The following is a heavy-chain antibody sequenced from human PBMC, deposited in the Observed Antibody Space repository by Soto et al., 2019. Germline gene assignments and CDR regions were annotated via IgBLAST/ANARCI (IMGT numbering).Heavy chain of an antibody. CDR1: GDSVSSNSVA. Sequence: SQTLSLTCVISGDSVSSNSVAWNWIRQSPSRGLEWLGRTYYRSKWYYEYAVSLKSRITINPDTSKNQFSLQLGSVTPDDTAVYYCATWSFDYWGQGTLVT. J-gene: IGHJ4*02. V-gene: IGHV6-1*01. D-gene: IGHD3-3*01. CDR2: TYYRSKWYY. CDR3: ATWSFDY.